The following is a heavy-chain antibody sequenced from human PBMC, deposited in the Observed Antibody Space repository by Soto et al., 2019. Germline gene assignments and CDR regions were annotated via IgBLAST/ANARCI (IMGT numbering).Heavy chain of an antibody. CDR2: ISSSSSTI. D-gene: IGHD3-10*01. CDR1: GFTLSSYS. J-gene: IGHJ3*02. CDR3: AALYGSGSPDDAFDI. Sequence: GGSLRLSCAASGFTLSSYSMNWVRQAPGKGLEWVSYISSSSSTIYYADSVKGRFTISRDNAKNSLYLQMNSLRAEDTAVYYCAALYGSGSPDDAFDIWGQGTMVTVSS. V-gene: IGHV3-48*01.